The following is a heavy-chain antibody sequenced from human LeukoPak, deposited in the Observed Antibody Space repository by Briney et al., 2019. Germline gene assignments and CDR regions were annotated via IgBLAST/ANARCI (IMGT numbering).Heavy chain of an antibody. J-gene: IGHJ5*01. CDR2: IYYTGRT. Sequence: PSETLSLTCTVSGGSISSTSYYWGWIRQPPGKGLEWIGSIYYTGRTHYNLSLKSRLTISLDTSENQFSLKLSSVTAADTAVYYCARDSTSLFDSWGQGTLVTVSS. CDR1: GGSISSTSYY. CDR3: ARDSTSLFDS. V-gene: IGHV4-39*07.